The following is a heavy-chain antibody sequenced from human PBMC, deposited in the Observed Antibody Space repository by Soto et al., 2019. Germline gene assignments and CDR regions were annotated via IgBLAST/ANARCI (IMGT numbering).Heavy chain of an antibody. CDR1: GYTFTNYD. Sequence: GASVKVSCKASGYTFTNYDINWVRQAPGQGLEWMGWMNPNSDDTGYAQKFQDRVTMTRDTSISTAYMELSSLRSEDTAVYYCARGRHSHMAQGSAYWGQGSLVTVSS. CDR2: MNPNSDDT. J-gene: IGHJ4*02. D-gene: IGHD2-15*01. V-gene: IGHV1-8*01. CDR3: ARGRHSHMAQGSAY.